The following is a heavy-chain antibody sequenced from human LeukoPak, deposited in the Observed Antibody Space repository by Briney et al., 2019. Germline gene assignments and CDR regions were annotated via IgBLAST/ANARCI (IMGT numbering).Heavy chain of an antibody. CDR2: INHSGSA. V-gene: IGHV4-34*01. D-gene: IGHD6-6*01. CDR1: GGSFSGYY. CDR3: ARGSGTNVPFDP. J-gene: IGHJ5*02. Sequence: SETLSLTCAVYGGSFSGYYWSWIRQPPGKGLEWIGEINHSGSANYNPSLKSRVTISVDTSKNRFSLKLSSVTAADTAVYYCARGSGTNVPFDPWGQGTLVTVSS.